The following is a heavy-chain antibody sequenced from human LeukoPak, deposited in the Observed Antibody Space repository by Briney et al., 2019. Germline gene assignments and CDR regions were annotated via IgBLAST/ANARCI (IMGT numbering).Heavy chain of an antibody. Sequence: TGGSLRLSCAASGFTFSSYGMHWVRRAPGKGLEWVAGIWYDGSNKYYADSVKGRFTISRDNSKNTLSLQMNSLRAEDTAVYYCARGTYCGGDCSYFDYGGQGTLVPVSS. CDR1: GFTFSSYG. CDR2: IWYDGSNK. CDR3: ARGTYCGGDCSYFDY. V-gene: IGHV3-33*01. D-gene: IGHD2-21*02. J-gene: IGHJ4*02.